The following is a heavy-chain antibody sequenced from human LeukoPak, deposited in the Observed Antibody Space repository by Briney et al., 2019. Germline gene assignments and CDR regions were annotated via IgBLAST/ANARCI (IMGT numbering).Heavy chain of an antibody. CDR3: VKGPYSSTWPYFDY. D-gene: IGHD6-13*01. Sequence: GGSLRLSCSASGFIFSTYAMYWVRQAPGKGLEYVSAISTNGDTTYYADSVKGRFTISRDNSKNTLYLQMSSLRAEDKAVYYCVKGPYSSTWPYFDYWGQGTLVTVSS. CDR1: GFIFSTYA. V-gene: IGHV3-64D*06. CDR2: ISTNGDTT. J-gene: IGHJ4*02.